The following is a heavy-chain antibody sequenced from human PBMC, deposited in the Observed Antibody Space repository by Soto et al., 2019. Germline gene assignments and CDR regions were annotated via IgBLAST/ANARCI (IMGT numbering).Heavy chain of an antibody. V-gene: IGHV3-9*01. CDR1: GFNFEDYA. CDR2: ISWNSLTI. CDR3: ARDITSEAALYI. D-gene: IGHD2-2*01. Sequence: DVQLVESGGGLARPGNNLRLSCVGSGFNFEDYAMHWVRQGPEKGLEWVAGISWNSLTIGYADSVKGRFTISRDNAKNSLFLQMNSLRDEDTALYFCARDITSEAALYIWGQGEMVTVSS. J-gene: IGHJ3*02.